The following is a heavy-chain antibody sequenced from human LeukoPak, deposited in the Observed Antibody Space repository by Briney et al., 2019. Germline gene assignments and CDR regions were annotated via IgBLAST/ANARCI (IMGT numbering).Heavy chain of an antibody. J-gene: IGHJ5*02. Sequence: TLSLTCTVSGGSISSGDYYWSWIRQPPGKGLEWIGSIYHSGSTYYNPSLKSRVTISVDTSKNQFSLKLSSATAADTAVYYCARDPITISNSDWFNPWGQGTLVTVSS. CDR2: IYHSGST. V-gene: IGHV4-39*07. CDR3: ARDPITISNSDWFNP. CDR1: GGSISSGDYY. D-gene: IGHD3-3*01.